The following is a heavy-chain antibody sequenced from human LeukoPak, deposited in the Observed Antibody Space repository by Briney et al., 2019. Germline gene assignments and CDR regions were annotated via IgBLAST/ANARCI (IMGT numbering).Heavy chain of an antibody. V-gene: IGHV3-53*01. CDR2: IYSGGST. CDR3: ARRAGGYSHPYDY. CDR1: GFTVSSNY. Sequence: GGSLRLSCAASGFTVSSNYMSWVRQAPGKGLGWVSVIYSGGSTYYADSVKGRFTISRDNSKNTLYLQMNSLRAEDTAVYYCARRAGGYSHPYDYWGQGTLVTVSS. D-gene: IGHD4-23*01. J-gene: IGHJ4*02.